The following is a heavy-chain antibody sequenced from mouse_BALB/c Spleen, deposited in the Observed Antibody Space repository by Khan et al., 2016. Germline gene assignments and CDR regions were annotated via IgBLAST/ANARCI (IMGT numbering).Heavy chain of an antibody. CDR2: INPYNGAT. J-gene: IGHJ2*01. V-gene: IGHV1S136*01. CDR1: GYRFTDSI. CDR3: SRGNWQSYYFDY. D-gene: IGHD4-1*01. Sequence: IQLVQSGPELVKPGTSVTMSCKASGYRFTDSIIHWMKQKPGQGLDWIGYINPYNGATKDNEKFKGKATLTSDKSSNTAYLELSSLTSEDSAVYFCSRGNWQSYYFDYWGQGTTLTVSS.